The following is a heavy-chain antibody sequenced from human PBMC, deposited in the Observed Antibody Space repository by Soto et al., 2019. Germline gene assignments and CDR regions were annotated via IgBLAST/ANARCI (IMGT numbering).Heavy chain of an antibody. CDR2: IIPIFGTA. J-gene: IGHJ3*02. CDR1: GGTFSSYA. CDR3: ARLGRDGYNFRAFDI. Sequence: VKVSCKASGGTFSSYAISWVRQAPGQGLEWMGGIIPIFGTANYAQKFQGRVTITADESTSTAYMELSSLRSEDTAVYYCARLGRDGYNFRAFDIWGQGTMVTVSS. V-gene: IGHV1-69*13. D-gene: IGHD5-12*01.